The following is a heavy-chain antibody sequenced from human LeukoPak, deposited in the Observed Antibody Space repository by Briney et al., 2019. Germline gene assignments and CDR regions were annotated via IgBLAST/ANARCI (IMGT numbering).Heavy chain of an antibody. J-gene: IGHJ3*02. D-gene: IGHD6-6*01. V-gene: IGHV3-7*01. Sequence: GGPLRLSCAASGFTFSSYWMSWVRQAPGKGLEWVANIKQDGSEKYYVDSVKGRFTISRDNAKNSLYLQMNSLRAEDTAVYYCARDASMDAFDIWGQGTMVTVSS. CDR1: GFTFSSYW. CDR3: ARDASMDAFDI. CDR2: IKQDGSEK.